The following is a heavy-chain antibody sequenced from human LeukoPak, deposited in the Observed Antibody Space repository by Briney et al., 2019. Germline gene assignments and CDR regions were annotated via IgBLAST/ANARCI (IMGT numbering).Heavy chain of an antibody. CDR3: ARDSMIDP. J-gene: IGHJ5*02. CDR2: FTSSSRSI. Sequence: GGSLRLSCAASGFTFSNYAMTWVRQAPGKGLEWVSSFTSSSRSIYYADSVKGRFTISRDNSKNTLYLQMNSLRAEDTAVYYCARDSMIDPWGQGTLVTVSS. V-gene: IGHV3-23*01. CDR1: GFTFSNYA.